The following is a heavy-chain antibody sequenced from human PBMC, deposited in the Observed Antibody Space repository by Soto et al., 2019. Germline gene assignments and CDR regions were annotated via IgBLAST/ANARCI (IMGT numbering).Heavy chain of an antibody. J-gene: IGHJ6*03. CDR2: IKQDGSEK. D-gene: IGHD6-6*01. V-gene: IGHV3-7*01. CDR3: ASHPLQLGVDIYYYYYMDV. Sequence: PGGSLRLSCAASGFTFSSYWMSWVRQAPGKGLEWVANIKQDGSEKYYVDSVKGRFTISRDNAKNSLYLQMNSLRAEDTAVYYCASHPLQLGVDIYYYYYMDVWGKGTTVTVSS. CDR1: GFTFSSYW.